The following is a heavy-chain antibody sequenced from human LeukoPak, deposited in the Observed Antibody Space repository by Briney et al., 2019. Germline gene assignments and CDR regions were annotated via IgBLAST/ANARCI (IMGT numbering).Heavy chain of an antibody. CDR1: EFTFNNYA. CDR2: IRGNTDTT. Sequence: GGSLRLSCAASEFTFNNYAMSWVRQAPGKGLEWVSSIRGNTDTTYYADSVKGRFTISRDNSKNTLLLQMSSLRAEDTAVYYCAKAGGEQQLVRAFDCWGQGTLVTVSS. V-gene: IGHV3-23*01. CDR3: AKAGGEQQLVRAFDC. J-gene: IGHJ4*02. D-gene: IGHD6-13*01.